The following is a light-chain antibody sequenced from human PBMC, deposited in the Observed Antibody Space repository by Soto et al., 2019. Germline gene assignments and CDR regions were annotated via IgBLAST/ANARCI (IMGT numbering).Light chain of an antibody. J-gene: IGKJ1*01. CDR2: GAS. CDR1: QTVSSN. V-gene: IGKV3-15*01. Sequence: EVVLTQSPGTLSLSPGERATVSCRASQTVSSNLAWYQQKPGQAPRLLIYGASTRATGIPARFSGSGSGTEFTLTISSLQSEDFAIYYCQQYNNWQTFGQGTKVDI. CDR3: QQYNNWQT.